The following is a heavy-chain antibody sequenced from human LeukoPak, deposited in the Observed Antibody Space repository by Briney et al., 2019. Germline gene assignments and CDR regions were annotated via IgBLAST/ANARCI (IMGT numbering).Heavy chain of an antibody. CDR1: GYTFTSYG. Sequence: ASVKVSCKASGYTFTSYGISWVRQAPGQGLEWMGSISAYNGNTNYAQKLQGRVTMTTDTSTSTAYMELRSLRSDDTAVYYCARDAPPYYDILTGYYTFDYWGQGTLVTVSS. V-gene: IGHV1-18*01. CDR2: ISAYNGNT. CDR3: ARDAPPYYDILTGYYTFDY. J-gene: IGHJ4*02. D-gene: IGHD3-9*01.